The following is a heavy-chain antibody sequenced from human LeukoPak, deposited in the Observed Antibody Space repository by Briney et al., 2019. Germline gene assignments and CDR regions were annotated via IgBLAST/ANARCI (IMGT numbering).Heavy chain of an antibody. CDR2: INPKSGGT. V-gene: IGHV1-2*02. J-gene: IGHJ5*02. Sequence: GASVKVSCKASGYTFTGYYMHWVRQAPGQGLEWMGGINPKSGGTNYAQKFHGRVTMTRDTSISTAYMELSRLRSDDTAVYYCARESPRSLTATIKHNWFDPWGQGTLVTASS. CDR1: GYTFTGYY. D-gene: IGHD5-12*01. CDR3: ARESPRSLTATIKHNWFDP.